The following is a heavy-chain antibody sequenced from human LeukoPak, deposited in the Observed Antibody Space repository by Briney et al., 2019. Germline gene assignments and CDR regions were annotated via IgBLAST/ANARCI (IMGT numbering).Heavy chain of an antibody. J-gene: IGHJ4*02. CDR3: ARMGTAAAGFDY. CDR1: GFTFSSYD. D-gene: IGHD6-13*01. CDR2: IGTAGDT. Sequence: PGGSLRLSCAASGFTFSSYDMHWVRQATGKGLEWVSAIGTAGDTYYPGSVKGRFTISRENAKNSLYLQMNSLRAGDTAVYYCARMGTAAAGFDYWGQGTLVTVSS. V-gene: IGHV3-13*01.